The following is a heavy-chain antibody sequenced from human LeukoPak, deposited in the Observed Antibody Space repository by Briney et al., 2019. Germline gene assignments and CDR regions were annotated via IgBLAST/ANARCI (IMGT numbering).Heavy chain of an antibody. CDR1: GGSFSGYY. J-gene: IGHJ4*02. CDR2: INHSGST. D-gene: IGHD3-10*01. Sequence: SETLSLTCAVYGGSFSGYYWSWIRQPPGKGLEWIGEINHSGSTNYNPSLKSRVTISVDTSKNQFSLKLGSVTAADTAVYYCARVATTKWFGAGSLSGAVRSQVIPDYWGQGTLVTVSS. CDR3: ARVATTKWFGAGSLSGAVRSQVIPDY. V-gene: IGHV4-34*01.